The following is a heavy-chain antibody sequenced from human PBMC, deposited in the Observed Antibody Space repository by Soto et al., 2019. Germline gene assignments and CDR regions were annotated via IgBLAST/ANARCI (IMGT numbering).Heavy chain of an antibody. J-gene: IGHJ6*02. CDR2: ISGSGYST. Sequence: GGSLRLSCAASGFTFSNYAMSWVRQAPGKGLEWVSAISGSGYSTYNADSVKGRFTISRDNSKNTLYLQMNSLRAGDTAVYYCARSRDGYSFYFYYGMDGWGQGTTVTVSS. CDR3: ARSRDGYSFYFYYGMDG. CDR1: GFTFSNYA. V-gene: IGHV3-23*01. D-gene: IGHD4-4*01.